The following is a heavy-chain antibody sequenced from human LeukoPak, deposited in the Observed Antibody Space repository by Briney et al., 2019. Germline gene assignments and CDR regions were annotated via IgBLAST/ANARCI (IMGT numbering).Heavy chain of an antibody. D-gene: IGHD4-17*01. Sequence: SETLSLTCAVYGGSFSGYYWSWIRQPPGKGLEWIGEINHSGSTNYNPSLKSRVTISVDTSKNQFSLKLSSVTAADTAVYYCNYGDGGYFDYWGQGTLVTVSP. V-gene: IGHV4-34*01. CDR2: INHSGST. J-gene: IGHJ4*02. CDR3: NYGDGGYFDY. CDR1: GGSFSGYY.